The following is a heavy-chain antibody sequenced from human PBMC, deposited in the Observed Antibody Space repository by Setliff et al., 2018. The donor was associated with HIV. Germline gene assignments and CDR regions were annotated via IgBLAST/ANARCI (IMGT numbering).Heavy chain of an antibody. D-gene: IGHD3-16*01. Sequence: PSETLSLTCTISGDSISRSHWWSWVRQTPGKGLEWIGEVFHTGTTAFNPSLKSRVSMSVDKSRLQFSLRLESVTAADTAVYYCARLMIPENYFDYWGQGALVTSPQ. J-gene: IGHJ4*02. CDR3: ARLMIPENYFDY. CDR2: VFHTGTT. CDR1: GDSISRSHW. V-gene: IGHV4-4*02.